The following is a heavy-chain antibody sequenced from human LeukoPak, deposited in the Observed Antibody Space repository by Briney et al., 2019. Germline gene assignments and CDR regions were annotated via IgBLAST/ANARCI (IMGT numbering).Heavy chain of an antibody. Sequence: GGSLRLSCAASGFTFSSYAMYWVRQAPGKGLEWVSGISGSGGSTYYADSVKGRFTISRDNSKNTLYLQMNSLRAEDTAVYYCAKVPPGGDYFDYWGQGTLVTVSS. J-gene: IGHJ4*02. CDR3: AKVPPGGDYFDY. CDR1: GFTFSSYA. V-gene: IGHV3-23*01. D-gene: IGHD3-10*01. CDR2: ISGSGGST.